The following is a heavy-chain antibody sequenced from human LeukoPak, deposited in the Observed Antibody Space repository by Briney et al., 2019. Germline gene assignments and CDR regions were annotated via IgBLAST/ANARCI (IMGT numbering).Heavy chain of an antibody. Sequence: ASVKVSCKASGYTFTSYGISWVRQAPGQGLEWMGRIIPIFGTANDAQKFQGRVTITTDESTSTAYVELSSLRSEDTAVYYCARDRYSSSWYAWFDPWGQGTLVTVSS. CDR1: GYTFTSYG. J-gene: IGHJ5*02. CDR2: IIPIFGTA. V-gene: IGHV1-69*05. CDR3: ARDRYSSSWYAWFDP. D-gene: IGHD6-13*01.